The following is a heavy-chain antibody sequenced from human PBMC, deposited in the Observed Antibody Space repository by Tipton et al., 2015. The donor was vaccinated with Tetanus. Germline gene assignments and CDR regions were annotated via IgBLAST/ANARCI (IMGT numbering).Heavy chain of an antibody. CDR2: ISVSSRYT. CDR3: ARAEGGWEYYSDY. Sequence: GSLRLSCAASGFTFSSYSLSWVRQAPGEGLEWVSSISVSSRYTYYADSVKGRFTISRDDAKNSLYLQMNSLRAEDTAVYYCARAEGGWEYYSDYWGQGILPTVSS. CDR1: GFTFSSYS. D-gene: IGHD1-26*01. J-gene: IGHJ4*02. V-gene: IGHV3-21*01.